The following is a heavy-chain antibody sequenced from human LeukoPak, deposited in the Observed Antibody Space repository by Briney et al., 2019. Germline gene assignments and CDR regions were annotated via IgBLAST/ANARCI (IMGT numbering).Heavy chain of an antibody. CDR3: SRHHGQSFDP. CDR2: IYYSEST. D-gene: IGHD5-24*01. V-gene: IGHV4-59*08. CDR1: GGSIGGYY. J-gene: IGHJ5*02. Sequence: TSETLSLTCTVSGGSIGGYYWSWIRQPPGKGLEWIGYIYYSESTNYNPSLKSRVTISVDTSKNQFSLKLSSVTAADTAVYYCSRHHGQSFDPWAREPWSPSPQ.